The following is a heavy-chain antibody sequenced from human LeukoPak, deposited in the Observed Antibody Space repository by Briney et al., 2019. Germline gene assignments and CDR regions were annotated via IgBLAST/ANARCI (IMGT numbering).Heavy chain of an antibody. J-gene: IGHJ4*02. CDR2: IYSGGST. CDR1: GFTVSSNY. Sequence: GGSLRLSCAASGFTVSSNYMSWVRQAPGKGLEWVSVIYSGGSTYYADSVKGRFTISRDNSKNSLYLQMNSLRAEDTAVYYCARGTLNIPGEHGAFDYWGQGTLVTVSS. D-gene: IGHD1-14*01. V-gene: IGHV3-66*01. CDR3: ARGTLNIPGEHGAFDY.